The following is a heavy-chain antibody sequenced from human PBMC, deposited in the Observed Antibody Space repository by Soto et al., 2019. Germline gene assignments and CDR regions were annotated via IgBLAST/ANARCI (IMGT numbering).Heavy chain of an antibody. J-gene: IGHJ4*02. CDR1: GYTFSTYG. Sequence: ASVKVSCKASGYTFSTYGISWVRQAPGQGLEWMGWLSVYNGNTYYAQKFQGRVTVTTDTSTSTAYMELRSLRSDDTAVYYCARGRPHDYWGQGTLVTVSS. CDR3: ARGRPHDY. CDR2: LSVYNGNT. V-gene: IGHV1-18*01.